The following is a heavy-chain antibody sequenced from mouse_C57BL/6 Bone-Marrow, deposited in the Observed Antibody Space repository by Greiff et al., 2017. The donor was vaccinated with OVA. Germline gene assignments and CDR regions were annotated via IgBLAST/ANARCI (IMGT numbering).Heavy chain of an antibody. V-gene: IGHV1-54*01. D-gene: IGHD2-5*01. CDR3: ARSTSYYSNYDWYFDV. CDR2: INPGSGGT. Sequence: QVQLQQSGAELVRPGTSVRVSCKASGYAFTNYLIEWVKQRPGQGLEWIGVINPGSGGTNYNEKFKGKATLTADKSSSTAYMQLSSLTSEDSAVYFCARSTSYYSNYDWYFDVWGTGTTVTVSS. J-gene: IGHJ1*03. CDR1: GYAFTNYL.